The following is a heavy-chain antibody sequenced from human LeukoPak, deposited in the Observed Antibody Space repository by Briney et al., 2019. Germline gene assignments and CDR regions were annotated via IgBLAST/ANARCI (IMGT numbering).Heavy chain of an antibody. CDR1: GGSISSGGYY. CDR2: IYYSGST. V-gene: IGHV4-31*03. D-gene: IGHD2-2*02. CDR3: ARAGLYCSSTSCYTSGYYMDV. Sequence: SQTLSLTCTLSGGSISSGGYYWSWIRQHPGKGLEWIGYIYYSGSTYYNPSLKSRVTISVDTAKNQFSLKLSSVTAADTAVYYCARAGLYCSSTSCYTSGYYMDVWGKGTTVTVSS. J-gene: IGHJ6*03.